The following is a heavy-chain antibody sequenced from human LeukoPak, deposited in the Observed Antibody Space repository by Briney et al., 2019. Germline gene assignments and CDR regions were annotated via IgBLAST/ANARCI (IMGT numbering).Heavy chain of an antibody. J-gene: IGHJ4*02. CDR2: INPNSGGT. CDR1: GYTFTGYY. CDR3: ARDSSSPPRYFDY. D-gene: IGHD6-13*01. Sequence: ASVKVSXKASGYTFTGYYMHWVRQARGQGLEWMGWINPNSGGTNYAQKFQGRVTMTRDTSISTAYMELSRLRSDDTAVYYCARDSSSPPRYFDYWGQGTLVTVSS. V-gene: IGHV1-2*02.